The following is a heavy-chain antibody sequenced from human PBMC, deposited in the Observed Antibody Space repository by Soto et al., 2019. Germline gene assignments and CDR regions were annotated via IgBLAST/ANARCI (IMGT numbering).Heavy chain of an antibody. Sequence: QVQLVESGGGVVQPGRSLRLSCAASGFTFSSYGMHWVRQAPGKGLEWVAVIWYDGSKKYDADSVKGRFTIYRDNSKNTLYLQMNSLSAEDTAVYYCARANFNPLNWFDPWGQGTLVTVSS. CDR2: IWYDGSKK. V-gene: IGHV3-33*01. CDR3: ARANFNPLNWFDP. CDR1: GFTFSSYG. J-gene: IGHJ5*02. D-gene: IGHD2-8*01.